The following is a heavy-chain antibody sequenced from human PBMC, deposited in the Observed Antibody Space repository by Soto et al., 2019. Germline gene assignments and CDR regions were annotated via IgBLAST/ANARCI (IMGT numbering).Heavy chain of an antibody. CDR1: GYTFTSYG. D-gene: IGHD6-6*01. Sequence: QVQLVQSGAEVKKPGASVKVSCKASGYTFTSYGITWVRQAPGQGLEWMGWISAYNGNTNYAQKLQGRVTMTTATSTSTGYMELRSLRSDDTAVYSGARSIAARHPALRWFDPWGQGTLVTVSS. V-gene: IGHV1-18*01. J-gene: IGHJ5*02. CDR3: ARSIAARHPALRWFDP. CDR2: ISAYNGNT.